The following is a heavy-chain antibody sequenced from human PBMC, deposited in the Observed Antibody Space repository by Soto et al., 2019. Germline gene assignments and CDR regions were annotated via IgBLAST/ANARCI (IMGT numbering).Heavy chain of an antibody. J-gene: IGHJ4*02. Sequence: GGSLRLSCAASGFTFSSYGMHWVRQAPGKGLEWVAVISYDGSNKYYADSVKGRFTISRDNSKNTLYLQMNSLRAEDTAVYYCAKAMVKQWLVLDYWGQGTLVTVSS. V-gene: IGHV3-30*18. D-gene: IGHD6-19*01. CDR2: ISYDGSNK. CDR3: AKAMVKQWLVLDY. CDR1: GFTFSSYG.